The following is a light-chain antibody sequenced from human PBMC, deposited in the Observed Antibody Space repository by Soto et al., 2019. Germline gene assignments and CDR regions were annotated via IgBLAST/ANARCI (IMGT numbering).Light chain of an antibody. CDR3: QQLNSYPRT. Sequence: DIQLTQSPSFLSASVGDRVTITCRASQGISSYLAWYQQKPGKAPKLLIYAASTLQSGVPSRFSGSGSGTEFTLTISSLQPEDFATDYCQQLNSYPRTFCQGTKVEIK. CDR2: AAS. V-gene: IGKV1-9*01. J-gene: IGKJ1*01. CDR1: QGISSY.